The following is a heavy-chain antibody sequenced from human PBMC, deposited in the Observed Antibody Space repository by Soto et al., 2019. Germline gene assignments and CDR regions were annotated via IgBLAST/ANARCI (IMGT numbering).Heavy chain of an antibody. CDR1: GGSFSGYY. CDR2: INHSGST. D-gene: IGHD6-25*01. V-gene: IGHV4-34*01. Sequence: SETLSLTCAVYGGSFSGYYWSWIRQPPGKGLDWIGEINHSGSTNYNPSLKSRVTISVDTSKNQFSLKLSSVTAADTAVYYCARGLGYYWGQVTLVTVSS. J-gene: IGHJ4*02. CDR3: ARGLGYY.